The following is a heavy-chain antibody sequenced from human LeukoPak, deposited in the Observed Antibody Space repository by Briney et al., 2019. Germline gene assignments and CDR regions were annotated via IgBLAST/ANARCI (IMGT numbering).Heavy chain of an antibody. D-gene: IGHD3-10*01. Sequence: SETLSLTCTVSGYSISSGYYWGWIRQPPGKGLEWIGSIYHSGSTYYNPSLKSRVTISVDTSKNQFSLKLSSVTAADTAVYYCARVKMVRGVRGAFDIWGQGTMVTVSS. J-gene: IGHJ3*02. CDR2: IYHSGST. V-gene: IGHV4-38-2*02. CDR3: ARVKMVRGVRGAFDI. CDR1: GYSISSGYY.